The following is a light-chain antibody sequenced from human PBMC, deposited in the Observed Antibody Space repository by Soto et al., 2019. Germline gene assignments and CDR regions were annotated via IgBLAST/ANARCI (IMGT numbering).Light chain of an antibody. CDR2: GAS. CDR3: QQYGSSPQT. CDR1: QSVSSSY. Sequence: EIVLTQSPGTLSLSPGERATLSCRASQSVSSSYLAWYQQKPGQAPRLLIYGASSRATGIPDRFSGSGSGTDFTLNLSRLEPEDLAVYYCQQYGSSPQTFGQGPKVEIK. J-gene: IGKJ1*01. V-gene: IGKV3-20*01.